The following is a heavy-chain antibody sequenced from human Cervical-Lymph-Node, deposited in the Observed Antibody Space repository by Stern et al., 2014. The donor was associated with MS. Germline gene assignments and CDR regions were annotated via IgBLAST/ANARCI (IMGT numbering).Heavy chain of an antibody. D-gene: IGHD3-22*01. CDR1: GGSISSGGYY. Sequence: QVQLQESGPGLVKPSQTLSLTCTVSGGSISSGGYYWSWIRQHPGKGLEWIGYIYYSGSTYYNPSLQSLVTLSVDTSKNQFSLKLSSVTAADTAVYYCARVVSSGYYEDYWGQGTLVTVSS. CDR3: ARVVSSGYYEDY. J-gene: IGHJ4*02. V-gene: IGHV4-31*01. CDR2: IYYSGST.